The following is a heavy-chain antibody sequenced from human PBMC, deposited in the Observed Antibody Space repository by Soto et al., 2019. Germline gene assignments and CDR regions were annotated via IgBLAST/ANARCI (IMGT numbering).Heavy chain of an antibody. CDR3: ARISSRLCY. Sequence: QVQLQQWGAGLLKPSETLSLTCAVYGGSLSGYYWSWIRQPPGKGLEWIGEINHSGSTNYNPSLKSRVTISVDTSKNQFSLKLSSVTAADTAVYYCARISSRLCYWGQGTLVTVSS. CDR1: GGSLSGYY. J-gene: IGHJ4*02. V-gene: IGHV4-34*01. CDR2: INHSGST. D-gene: IGHD6-13*01.